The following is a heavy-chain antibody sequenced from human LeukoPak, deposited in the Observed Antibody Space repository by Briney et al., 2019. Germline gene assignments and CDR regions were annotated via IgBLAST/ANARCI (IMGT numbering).Heavy chain of an antibody. CDR3: TTDLGYCSSTSCYDWFDP. CDR1: GFTFSNKA. D-gene: IGHD2-2*01. V-gene: IGHV3-15*01. Sequence: GGSLRLSCAASGFTFSNKAMHWVRQAPGKGLEWVGRIKSKTDGGTTDYAAPVKGRFTISRDDSKNTLYLQMNSLKTEDTAVYYCTTDLGYCSSTSCYDWFDPWGQGTLVTVSS. CDR2: IKSKTDGGTT. J-gene: IGHJ5*02.